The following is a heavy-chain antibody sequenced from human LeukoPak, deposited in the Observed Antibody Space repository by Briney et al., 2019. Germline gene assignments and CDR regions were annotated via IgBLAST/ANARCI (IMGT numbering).Heavy chain of an antibody. Sequence: GGSLRLSCAASGFTFINYGMNWVRQAPGKGLEWVSGLSGSGGTTYYVDSVKGRFTISRDNSKNTLYLQMNSLRAEDTAVYYCAKDRVGAMLYFDYWGQGTLVTVSS. CDR2: LSGSGGTT. V-gene: IGHV3-23*01. CDR3: AKDRVGAMLYFDY. J-gene: IGHJ4*02. CDR1: GFTFINYG. D-gene: IGHD1-26*01.